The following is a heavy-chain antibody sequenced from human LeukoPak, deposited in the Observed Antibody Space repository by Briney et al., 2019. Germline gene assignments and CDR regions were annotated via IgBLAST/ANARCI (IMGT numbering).Heavy chain of an antibody. CDR1: GGSFSGYY. Sequence: SETLSLTCAVYGGSFSGYYWSWIRQPPGKGLEWIGNIHHSGSTYYNPSLKSRVTISVDTSKNQLSLKLSSVTAADTAVYYCARVAAGIGFFQHWGQGTLVTVSS. V-gene: IGHV4-34*01. CDR2: IHHSGST. J-gene: IGHJ1*01. CDR3: ARVAAGIGFFQH. D-gene: IGHD6-13*01.